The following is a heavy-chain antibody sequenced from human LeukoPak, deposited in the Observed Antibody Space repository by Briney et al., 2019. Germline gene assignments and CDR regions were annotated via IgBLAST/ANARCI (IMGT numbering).Heavy chain of an antibody. CDR1: GYTFTRYG. D-gene: IGHD3-10*01. CDR3: ARLYGSGSYLDGDYYYYGMDV. J-gene: IGHJ6*04. CDR2: ISPYNGNT. V-gene: IGHV1-18*04. Sequence: ASVTVSCKASGYTFTRYGISWVPQAPGQRLEWMGWISPYNGNTNYAQNLQGRVTLTTDTSTSTAYMELRILRSDDTAVYYCARLYGSGSYLDGDYYYYGMDVWGKGTTVTVSS.